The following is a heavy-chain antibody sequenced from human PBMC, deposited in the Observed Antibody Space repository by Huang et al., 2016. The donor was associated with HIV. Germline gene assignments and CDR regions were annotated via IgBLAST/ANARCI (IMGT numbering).Heavy chain of an antibody. D-gene: IGHD3-16*02. CDR2: IYYRGST. J-gene: IGHJ3*02. CDR3: ARPIVAGAFDI. CDR1: GGSISSSSYY. Sequence: QLQLQESGPGLVKPSETLSLTCTVSGGSISSSSYYWGWIRQPPGKGLEWIGSIYYRGSTYYNPSLKSRVTISVDTSKNQFSLKLSSVTAADTAVYYCARPIVAGAFDIWGQGTMVTVSS. V-gene: IGHV4-39*01.